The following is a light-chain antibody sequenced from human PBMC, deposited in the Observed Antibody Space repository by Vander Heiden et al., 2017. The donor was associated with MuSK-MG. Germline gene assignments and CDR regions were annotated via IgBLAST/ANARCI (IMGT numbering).Light chain of an antibody. Sequence: AIQMTQSPSSLSASVGDRVTITCRASQGIGNNLGWYQQKPGEAPKLLIYAASTLHSGVPSRFSGSGSGTDFTLTISSLQPEDFATYYCRHDDTYPWTFGQGTKVEIK. CDR3: RHDDTYPWT. J-gene: IGKJ1*01. V-gene: IGKV1-6*01. CDR2: AAS. CDR1: QGIGNN.